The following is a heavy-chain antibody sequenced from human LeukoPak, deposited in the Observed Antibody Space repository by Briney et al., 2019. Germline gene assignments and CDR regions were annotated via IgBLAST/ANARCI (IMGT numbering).Heavy chain of an antibody. CDR1: GGSISSYY. D-gene: IGHD4-17*01. J-gene: IGHJ3*02. CDR2: IYYSGST. CDR3: ASLYYGDYGDAFDI. Sequence: PSETLSLTCTVSGGSISSYYWSWIRQPPGKGLEWIGYIYYSGSTNYNPSLKSRVTISVDTSKNQFSLKLSSVTAADTAVYYCASLYYGDYGDAFDIWGQGTMVTVSS. V-gene: IGHV4-59*01.